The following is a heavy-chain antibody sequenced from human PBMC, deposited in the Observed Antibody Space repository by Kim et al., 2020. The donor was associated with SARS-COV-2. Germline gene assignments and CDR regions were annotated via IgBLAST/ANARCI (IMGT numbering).Heavy chain of an antibody. D-gene: IGHD7-27*01. J-gene: IGHJ4*02. CDR1: GFTFTGYA. CDR2: KDGSDGTT. V-gene: IGHV3-23*01. Sequence: GGSLRLSCTTSGFTFTGYAMSWVRQAPGKGLEWVSSKDGSDGTTYYVDSVEGRFTISRDNSKNTLYLQMNTLRADDTAIYYCIYLGWGWIWDHCGQAT. CDR3: IYLGWGWIWDH.